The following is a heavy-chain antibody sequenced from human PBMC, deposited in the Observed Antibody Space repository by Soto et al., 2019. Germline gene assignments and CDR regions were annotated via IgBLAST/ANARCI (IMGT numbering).Heavy chain of an antibody. Sequence: SQTLSLTCAVYGGSFSGYYWSWIRQPPGKGLEWIGEINHSGSTNYNPSLKSRVTISVDTSKNQFSLKLSSVTAADTAVYYCARGWGHGSGTLWYMDVWGKGTTVTVSS. CDR2: INHSGST. CDR1: GGSFSGYY. V-gene: IGHV4-34*01. D-gene: IGHD3-10*01. J-gene: IGHJ6*03. CDR3: ARGWGHGSGTLWYMDV.